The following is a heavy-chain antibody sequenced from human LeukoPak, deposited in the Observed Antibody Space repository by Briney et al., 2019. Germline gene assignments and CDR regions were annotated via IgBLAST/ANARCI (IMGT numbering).Heavy chain of an antibody. V-gene: IGHV1-2*02. CDR3: AREVHYYDSSGRTNYFDY. CDR2: INPNSGGT. D-gene: IGHD3-22*01. CDR1: GGTFSSYA. Sequence: GSSVKVSCKASGGTFSSYAISWVRQAPGQGLEWMGWINPNSGGTNYAQKFQGRVTMTRDTSISTAYMELSRLRSDDTAVYYCAREVHYYDSSGRTNYFDYWGQGTLVTVSS. J-gene: IGHJ4*02.